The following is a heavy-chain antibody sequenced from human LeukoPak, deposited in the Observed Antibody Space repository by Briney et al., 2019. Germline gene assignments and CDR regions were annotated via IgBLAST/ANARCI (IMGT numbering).Heavy chain of an antibody. J-gene: IGHJ6*02. CDR2: IDPDSGDT. CDR3: ARDLSDYYYGMDV. V-gene: IGHV1-2*02. Sequence: AASVKVSCKASGYTFTGYYIHWVRQAPGQGLEWMGWIDPDSGDTNYAQKFQGRVTMTRNTSISTAYMELSSLRSEDTAVYYCARDLSDYYYGMDVWGQGTTVTVSS. CDR1: GYTFTGYY.